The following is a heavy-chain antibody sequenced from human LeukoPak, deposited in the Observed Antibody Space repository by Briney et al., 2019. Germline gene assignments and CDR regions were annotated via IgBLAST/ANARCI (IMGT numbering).Heavy chain of an antibody. V-gene: IGHV4-31*03. Sequence: PSQTLSLTCTVSGGSISSGGYYWSWIRQHQGRGLEWIVYIYYSGSTNYNPSLKSRITISVDTSKNQFSLKLSSVTAADTAVYYCARHVMVVAATSNWFDPWGQGTLVTVSS. CDR1: GGSISSGGYY. CDR2: IYYSGST. CDR3: ARHVMVVAATSNWFDP. D-gene: IGHD2-15*01. J-gene: IGHJ5*02.